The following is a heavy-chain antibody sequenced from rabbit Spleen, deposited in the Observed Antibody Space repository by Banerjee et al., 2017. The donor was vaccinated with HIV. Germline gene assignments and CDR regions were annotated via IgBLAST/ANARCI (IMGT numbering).Heavy chain of an antibody. CDR3: VRGASSSGFYNL. CDR2: IDPVFGTT. CDR1: GFDFRGYG. Sequence: QLKESGGGLVTPGGNLKLSCKASGFDFRGYGMSWVRQAPGKGLEWIGYIDPVFGTTYYASWVNGRFTISSHNAQNTLYLQLNSLTAADTATYFCVRGASSSGFYNLWGPGTLVTVS. V-gene: IGHV1S7*01. J-gene: IGHJ4*01. D-gene: IGHD1-1*01.